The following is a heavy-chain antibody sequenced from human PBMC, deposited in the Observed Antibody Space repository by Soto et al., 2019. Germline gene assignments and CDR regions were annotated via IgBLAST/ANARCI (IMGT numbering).Heavy chain of an antibody. Sequence: PGGSLRLSCAASGFTFSSYGMHWVRQAPGKGLEWVAVTSNDGSDEYYADSVKGRFTIFRDNSKNTLYLHMNSLRAEDTAVYCCAREPPPTITGLLDYWGQGTLVTVSS. CDR3: AREPPPTITGLLDY. CDR2: TSNDGSDE. J-gene: IGHJ4*02. D-gene: IGHD5-12*01. CDR1: GFTFSSYG. V-gene: IGHV3-30*03.